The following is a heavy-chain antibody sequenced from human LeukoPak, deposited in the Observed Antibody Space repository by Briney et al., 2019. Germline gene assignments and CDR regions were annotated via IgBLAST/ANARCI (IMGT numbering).Heavy chain of an antibody. CDR3: VRHGGSYSSGYYSPQYYFDY. Sequence: SETLSLTCTVSGGSISSSSYYWDWIRQPPGKGLEWIGSIYYSGKMYYNPSLKGRVTISSDTSKNQFSLKLRSVTAADTAMYYCVRHGGSYSSGYYSPQYYFDYWGQGTRVTVSS. D-gene: IGHD6-19*01. J-gene: IGHJ4*02. CDR1: GGSISSSSYY. V-gene: IGHV4-39*01. CDR2: IYYSGKM.